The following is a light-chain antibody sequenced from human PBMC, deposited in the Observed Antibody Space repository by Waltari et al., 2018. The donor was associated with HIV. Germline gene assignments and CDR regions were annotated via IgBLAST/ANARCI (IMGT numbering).Light chain of an antibody. CDR2: RTN. V-gene: IGLV1-47*01. Sequence: QSVLTQPPSASGTPGQRVTISCSGSSSNIGSNYVNWYRHLPGTAPELLMYRTNQRPEGVPDRFSASKSGTSASLAITGPQSEDEAHYYCAAWDDSLSRPVFGGGTRLTVL. CDR3: AAWDDSLSRPV. J-gene: IGLJ3*02. CDR1: SSNIGSNY.